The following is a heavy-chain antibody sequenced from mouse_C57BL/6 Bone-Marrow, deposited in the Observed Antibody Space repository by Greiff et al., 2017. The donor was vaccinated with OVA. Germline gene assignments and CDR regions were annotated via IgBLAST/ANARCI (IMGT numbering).Heavy chain of an antibody. Sequence: QVQLQQPGAELVRPGSSVKLSCKASGYTFTSYWMDWVKQRPGQGLEWIGNIYPSDSETHYNQKFKDKATLTVDKSSSTAYMQLISLTSEDSAVYYCARTTGGFDYWGQGTTLTVSS. D-gene: IGHD4-1*01. CDR2: IYPSDSET. J-gene: IGHJ2*01. CDR1: GYTFTSYW. V-gene: IGHV1-61*01. CDR3: ARTTGGFDY.